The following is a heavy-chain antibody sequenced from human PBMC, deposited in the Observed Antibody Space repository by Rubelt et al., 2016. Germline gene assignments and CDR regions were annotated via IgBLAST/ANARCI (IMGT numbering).Heavy chain of an antibody. V-gene: IGHV3-23*01. Sequence: GKGLEWVSAISESGGSTYYADSVKGRFTISRDNSKNTLYLQMNSLRAEDTAVYYCARGVDTAMVKDGFDPWGQGTLVTVSS. CDR3: ARGVDTAMVKDGFDP. CDR2: ISESGGST. J-gene: IGHJ5*02. D-gene: IGHD5-18*01.